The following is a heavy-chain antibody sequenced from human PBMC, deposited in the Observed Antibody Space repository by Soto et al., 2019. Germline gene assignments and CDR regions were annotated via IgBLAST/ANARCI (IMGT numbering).Heavy chain of an antibody. CDR2: IIPIFGTA. V-gene: IGHV1-69*13. CDR3: ARVTKYYFDY. Sequence: GASVKVSCKASGGTFSSYAISWVRQAPGQGLDWMGGIIPIFGTANYAQKFQGRVTITADESTSTAYMELSSLRSEDTAVYYCARVTKYYFDYWGQGTLVTVSS. CDR1: GGTFSSYA. J-gene: IGHJ4*02.